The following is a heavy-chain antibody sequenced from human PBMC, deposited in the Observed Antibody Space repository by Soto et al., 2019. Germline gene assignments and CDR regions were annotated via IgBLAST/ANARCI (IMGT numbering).Heavy chain of an antibody. J-gene: IGHJ6*02. D-gene: IGHD2-15*01. V-gene: IGHV1-69*06. CDR3: ARDGCSGGSCYGYYYYGMDV. CDR1: GGTFSSYA. CDR2: IIPIFGPA. Sequence: QVQLVQSGAEVKKPGSSVKVSCKASGGTFSSYAISWVRQAPGQGLEWMGGIIPIFGPANYAQKFQGRVTITADKSTSTAYMELSSLRSEDTAVYYCARDGCSGGSCYGYYYYGMDVWGQGTTVTVSS.